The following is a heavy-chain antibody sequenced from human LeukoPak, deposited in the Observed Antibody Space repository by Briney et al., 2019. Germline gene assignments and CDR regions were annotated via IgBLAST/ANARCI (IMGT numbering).Heavy chain of an antibody. CDR2: ISAYNGNT. CDR1: GYTFTSYG. J-gene: IGHJ3*02. D-gene: IGHD3-10*01. CDR3: ARGQTQLWFGEGRAAFDI. Sequence: GASVKVSCKASGYTFTSYGISWVRQAPGQGLEWMGWISAYNGNTNYAQKLQGRVTMTTDTSTSTAYMELRSLRSDDTAVYYCARGQTQLWFGEGRAAFDIWGQGTMVTVSS. V-gene: IGHV1-18*01.